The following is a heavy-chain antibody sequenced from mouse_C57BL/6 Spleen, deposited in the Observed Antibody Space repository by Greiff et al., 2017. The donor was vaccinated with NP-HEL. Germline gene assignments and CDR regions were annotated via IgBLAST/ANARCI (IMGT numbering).Heavy chain of an antibody. D-gene: IGHD1-1*01. J-gene: IGHJ1*03. CDR3: ARGGAYYGSSYGYFDV. Sequence: QVQLKQSGAELVKPGASVKISCKASGYAFSSYWMNWVKQRPGKGLEWIGQIYPGDGDTNYNGKFKGKATLTADKSSSTAYMQLSSLTSEDSAVYFCARGGAYYGSSYGYFDVWGTGTTVTVSS. CDR2: IYPGDGDT. CDR1: GYAFSSYW. V-gene: IGHV1-80*01.